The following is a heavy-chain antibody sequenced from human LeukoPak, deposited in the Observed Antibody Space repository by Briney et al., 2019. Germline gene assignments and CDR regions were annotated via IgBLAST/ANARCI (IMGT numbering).Heavy chain of an antibody. V-gene: IGHV1-18*01. CDR3: ARVMGGYYYYMDV. D-gene: IGHD2-8*01. CDR1: GYTFTSYG. Sequence: ASVKVSCKASGYTFTSYGISWVRQAPGQGIERMGWISAYNGNTNYAQKLQGRVTITTDTSTSTAYMELRSLRPDDTAVYYCARVMGGYYYYMDVWGKGTTVTVSS. CDR2: ISAYNGNT. J-gene: IGHJ6*03.